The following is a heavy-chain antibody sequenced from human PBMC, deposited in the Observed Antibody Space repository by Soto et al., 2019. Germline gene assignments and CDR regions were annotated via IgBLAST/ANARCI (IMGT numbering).Heavy chain of an antibody. V-gene: IGHV1-2*04. Sequence: ASVKVSCKASGYTFTGYYMHWVRQAPGQGLEWMGWINPNSGVTNYAQKFQGWVTMTRDTSISTAYMELSRLRSDDTAVYYCARQAVWWPKGMDVWGKGTTVTVSS. D-gene: IGHD5-12*01. J-gene: IGHJ6*04. CDR1: GYTFTGYY. CDR3: ARQAVWWPKGMDV. CDR2: INPNSGVT.